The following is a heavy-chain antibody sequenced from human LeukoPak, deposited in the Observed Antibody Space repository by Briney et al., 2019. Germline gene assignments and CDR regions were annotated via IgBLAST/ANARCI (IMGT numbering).Heavy chain of an antibody. CDR2: IWYDGSNK. Sequence: GGSLRLSCAASGFTFDDYAMHWVRQAPGXXLEWVAVIWYDGSNKHYADSVKGRFTISRDNSKNTLYLQMNSLRAEDTAVYYCAREGGFQTNDAFDIWGQGTMVTVSS. CDR3: AREGGFQTNDAFDI. CDR1: GFTFDDYA. V-gene: IGHV3-33*08. D-gene: IGHD3-16*01. J-gene: IGHJ3*02.